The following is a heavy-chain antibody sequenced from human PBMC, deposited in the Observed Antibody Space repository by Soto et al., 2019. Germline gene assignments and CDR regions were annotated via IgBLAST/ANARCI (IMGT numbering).Heavy chain of an antibody. CDR1: GESVSSRYW. D-gene: IGHD2-15*01. CDR2: IHHSGKT. J-gene: IGHJ4*02. CDR3: AREVNAQNSNYSGLFDC. V-gene: IGHV4-4*02. Sequence: QAQLQESGPGLVEPSGTLSLTCFVSGESVSSRYWWSWVRQSPNKGLEWLGEIHHSGKTTYTPSLKSRVSISIDKSQNQFSLEMTSVTAADTAIYYCAREVNAQNSNYSGLFDCWGQGTLVTVSS.